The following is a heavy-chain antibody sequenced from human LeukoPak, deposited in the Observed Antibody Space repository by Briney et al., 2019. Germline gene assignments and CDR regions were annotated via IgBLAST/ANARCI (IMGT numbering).Heavy chain of an antibody. CDR2: ISAGGGGI. Sequence: GGSLRLSCAASGFISRDYPMSWVRQTPGKGLEWVSSISAGGGGIYYADSVKGRFIVSRDDSKNTLYLQMNSLRVEDTALYYCAKESNGRRFDFDYWGQGTLATVSS. CDR3: AKESNGRRFDFDY. D-gene: IGHD1-26*01. J-gene: IGHJ4*02. V-gene: IGHV3-23*01. CDR1: GFISRDYP.